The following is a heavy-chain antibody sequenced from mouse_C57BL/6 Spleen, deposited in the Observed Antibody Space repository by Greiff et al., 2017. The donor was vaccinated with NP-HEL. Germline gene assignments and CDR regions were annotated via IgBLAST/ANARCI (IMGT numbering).Heavy chain of an antibody. D-gene: IGHD1-1*01. Sequence: VQLQQSGAELVKPGASVKLSCKASGYTFTSYWMHWVKQRPGQGLEWIGMIHPNSGSTNYNEKFKSKATLTVDKSSSTAYMQLSSLTSEDSAVYYCARGNYGSRYFDVWGTGTTVTVSS. J-gene: IGHJ1*03. CDR3: ARGNYGSRYFDV. V-gene: IGHV1-64*01. CDR1: GYTFTSYW. CDR2: IHPNSGST.